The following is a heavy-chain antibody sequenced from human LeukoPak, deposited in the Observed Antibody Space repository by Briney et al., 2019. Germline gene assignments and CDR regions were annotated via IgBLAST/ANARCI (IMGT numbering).Heavy chain of an antibody. CDR2: IYYSGST. CDR3: ARAYWVGSSRYVLYFDY. D-gene: IGHD6-13*01. J-gene: IGHJ4*02. Sequence: PSETLSLTCTVSGGSISSYYWSWIRQPPGKGLEWIGYIYYSGSTSYNPSLKSRVTISVDTSKNQFSLKLSSVTAADTAVYYCARAYWVGSSRYVLYFDYWGQGTLVTVSS. CDR1: GGSISSYY. V-gene: IGHV4-59*01.